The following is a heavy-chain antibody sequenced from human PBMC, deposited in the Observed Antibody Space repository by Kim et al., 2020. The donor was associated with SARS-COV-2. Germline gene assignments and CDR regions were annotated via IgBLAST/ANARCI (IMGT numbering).Heavy chain of an antibody. D-gene: IGHD5-18*01. CDR2: ISSSSSYI. CDR1: GFTFSSYS. CDR3: ARIIRGYSYGPKDY. Sequence: GGSLRLSCAASGFTFSSYSMNWVRQAPGKGLEWVSSISSSSSYIYYADSVKGRFTISRDNAKNSLYLQMNSLRAEDTAVYYCARIIRGYSYGPKDYWGQGTLVTVSS. J-gene: IGHJ4*02. V-gene: IGHV3-21*01.